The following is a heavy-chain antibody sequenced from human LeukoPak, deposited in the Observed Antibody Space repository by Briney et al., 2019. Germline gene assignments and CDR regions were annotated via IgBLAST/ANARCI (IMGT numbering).Heavy chain of an antibody. V-gene: IGHV3-64*01. D-gene: IGHD3-22*01. CDR2: ISSNGGST. CDR3: ARVAHYYDSSGPFDY. Sequence: PGGSLRLSCAASGFTFSSYAMHWVRQAPGKGLEYVSAISSNGGSTYYANSVKGRFTISRDNSKNTLYLQMGSLRAEDMAVYYCARVAHYYDSSGPFDYWGQGTLVSV. CDR1: GFTFSSYA. J-gene: IGHJ4*02.